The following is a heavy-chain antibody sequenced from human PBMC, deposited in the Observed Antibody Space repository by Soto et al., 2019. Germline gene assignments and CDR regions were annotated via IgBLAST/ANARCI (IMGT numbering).Heavy chain of an antibody. V-gene: IGHV3-13*01. CDR3: ARAYSNYVGYYYYGMDV. J-gene: IGHJ6*02. CDR2: IGTAGDT. CDR1: GFTFSSYD. D-gene: IGHD4-4*01. Sequence: GGSLRLSCAASGFTFSSYDMHWVRQATGKGLEWVSAIGTAGDTYYPGSVKGRFTISRENAKNSLYLQMNSLRAEDTAVYYCARAYSNYVGYYYYGMDVWGQGTTVTVSS.